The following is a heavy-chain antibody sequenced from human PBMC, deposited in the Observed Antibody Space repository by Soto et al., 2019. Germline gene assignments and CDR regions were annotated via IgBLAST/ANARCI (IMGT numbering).Heavy chain of an antibody. CDR3: ARLPQWLQPI. CDR2: IYYSGST. V-gene: IGHV4-59*08. Sequence: ETLSLTCTVSGGSISTYYWSWIRQPPGKGLEWIGYIYYSGSTNYNPSLKSRVTISVDTSKNQFSLKLSSVTAADTAVYYCARLPQWLQPIWGQGTVVTVSS. CDR1: GGSISTYY. D-gene: IGHD5-12*01. J-gene: IGHJ3*02.